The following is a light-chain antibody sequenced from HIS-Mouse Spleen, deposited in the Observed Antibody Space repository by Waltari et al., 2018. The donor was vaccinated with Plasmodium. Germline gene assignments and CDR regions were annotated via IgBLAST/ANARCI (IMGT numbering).Light chain of an antibody. CDR1: SSDVGSYNL. J-gene: IGLJ3*02. CDR2: EGS. CDR3: CSYAGSSTWV. V-gene: IGLV2-23*01. Sequence: QSALTQPASVSGSPGQSITISCTGTSSDVGSYNLVSWNQQHPGKAPKLLVYEGSKRPSGVSNRFPGSKSGNTASLTIPGLQAEDEADYYCCSYAGSSTWVFGGGTKLTVL.